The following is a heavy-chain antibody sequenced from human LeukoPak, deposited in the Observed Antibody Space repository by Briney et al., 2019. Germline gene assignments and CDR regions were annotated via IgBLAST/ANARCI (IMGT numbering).Heavy chain of an antibody. CDR3: ARIEGYPNENTYYYGMDV. V-gene: IGHV3-21*01. Sequence: PGGSLRLSCAASGFTVSSNYMSWVRQAPGKGLEWVSSISSSSSYIYYADSVKGRFTISRDNAKNSLYLQMNSLRAEDTAVYYCARIEGYPNENTYYYGMDVWGQGTTVTVSS. J-gene: IGHJ6*02. CDR1: GFTVSSNY. D-gene: IGHD5-18*01. CDR2: ISSSSSYI.